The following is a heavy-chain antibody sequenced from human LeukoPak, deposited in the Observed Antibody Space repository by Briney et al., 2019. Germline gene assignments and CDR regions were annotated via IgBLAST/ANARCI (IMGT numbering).Heavy chain of an antibody. CDR1: GFTFSSYR. CDR2: ISSSSSYI. V-gene: IGHV3-21*01. CDR3: ARDQGVPSTGYYYGMDV. Sequence: GGSLRLSCAASGFTFSSYRMNWVRQAPGKGLEWVSSISSSSSYIYYADSVKGRFTISRDNAKNSLYLQMNSLRAEDTAVYYCARDQGVPSTGYYYGMDVWGQGTTVTVSS. J-gene: IGHJ6*02. D-gene: IGHD3-10*01.